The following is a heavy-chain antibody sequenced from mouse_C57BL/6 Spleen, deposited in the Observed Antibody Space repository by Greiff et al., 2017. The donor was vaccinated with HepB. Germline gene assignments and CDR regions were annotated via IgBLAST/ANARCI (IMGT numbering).Heavy chain of an antibody. J-gene: IGHJ2*01. CDR1: GYTFTDYD. CDR3: TSYKGYPFDY. Sequence: QVQLQQSGAELVRPGASVTLSCKASGYTFTDYDMHWVKQTPVHGLEWIGAIDPDTGGTAYNKNFKGKAILTADKSSSTAYMELRSLTSEDSAVYYCTSYKGYPFDYWGQGTTLTVSS. V-gene: IGHV1-15*01. D-gene: IGHD2-3*01. CDR2: IDPDTGGT.